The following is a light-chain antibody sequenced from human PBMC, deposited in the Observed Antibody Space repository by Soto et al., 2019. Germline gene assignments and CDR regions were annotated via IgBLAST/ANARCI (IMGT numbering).Light chain of an antibody. CDR2: AAS. Sequence: DIKMTQSPATLSGSVGDRVTIHCRASQTISSWLAWYQQKPGKAPKLLIYAASSLQSGVPSRFSGSGSGTDFTLTISSLQPDDFATYYCQQYSYYSWTFGQGTKVDI. CDR1: QTISSW. J-gene: IGKJ1*01. CDR3: QQYSYYSWT. V-gene: IGKV1-5*01.